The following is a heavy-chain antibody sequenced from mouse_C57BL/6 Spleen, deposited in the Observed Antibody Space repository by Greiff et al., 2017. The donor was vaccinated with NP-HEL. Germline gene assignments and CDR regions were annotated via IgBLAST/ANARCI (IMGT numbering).Heavy chain of an antibody. Sequence: VKLVESGAELMKPGASVKLSCKATGYTFTGYWIEWVKQRPGHGLEWIGEILPGSGSTNYTEKFKGKATFTADTSSNTAYMPLSSLTTEDSAIYYCARIYYGNYGWFAYWGKGTLVTVSA. CDR2: ILPGSGST. J-gene: IGHJ3*01. CDR3: ARIYYGNYGWFAY. V-gene: IGHV1-9*01. CDR1: GYTFTGYW. D-gene: IGHD2-1*01.